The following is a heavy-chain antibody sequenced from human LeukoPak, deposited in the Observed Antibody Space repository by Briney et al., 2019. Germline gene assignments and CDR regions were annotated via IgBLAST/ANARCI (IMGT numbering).Heavy chain of an antibody. CDR3: ARVAPHRRLAVSGLVYFDY. Sequence: ASVRVSCKASGYTFTNYGISWVRQAPGQGLGWMGWISGYNGNTNYAQKLQGRVTMTTDTSTNTAYMELRSLRSDDTAVYYCARVAPHRRLAVSGLVYFDYWGQGTLVTVSS. CDR1: GYTFTNYG. J-gene: IGHJ4*02. D-gene: IGHD3-10*01. CDR2: ISGYNGNT. V-gene: IGHV1-18*01.